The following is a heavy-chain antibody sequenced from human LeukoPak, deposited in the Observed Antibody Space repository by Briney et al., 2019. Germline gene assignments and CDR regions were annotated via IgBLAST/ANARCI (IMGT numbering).Heavy chain of an antibody. D-gene: IGHD5-12*01. V-gene: IGHV3-30*03. J-gene: IGHJ4*02. CDR1: GFTFSSYG. Sequence: GGSLRLSCAASGFTFSSYGMHWVRQAPGKGLEWVAVVSYDGSNKYYADSVKGRFTISRDNAKNSLYLQMNSLRAEDTAVYYCASGYGLPYWGQGTLVTVSS. CDR2: VSYDGSNK. CDR3: ASGYGLPY.